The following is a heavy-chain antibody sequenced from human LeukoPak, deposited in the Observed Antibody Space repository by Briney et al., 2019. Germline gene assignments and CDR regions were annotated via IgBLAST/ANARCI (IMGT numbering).Heavy chain of an antibody. V-gene: IGHV1-18*04. J-gene: IGHJ4*02. CDR3: ARYTTVAGTDY. CDR1: GYTFTDYH. D-gene: IGHD6-19*01. CDR2: ISAYSGNT. Sequence: ASVKVSCKASGYTFTDYHMHWVRQAPGQGLEWMGWISAYSGNTNYAQKLQGRVTMTTDTSTSTAYMELRSLRSDDTAVYFCARYTTVAGTDYWGQGTLVTVSS.